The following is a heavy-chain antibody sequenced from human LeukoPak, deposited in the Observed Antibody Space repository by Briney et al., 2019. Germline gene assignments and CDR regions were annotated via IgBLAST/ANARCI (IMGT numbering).Heavy chain of an antibody. Sequence: SETLSLTCTVSGYSISSGYYWGWIRQPPGKGLGWIGEINHSGSTNYNPSLKSRVTISVDTSKNQFSLKLSSVTAADTAVYYCARHSVAGGEYYYYYMDVWGKGTTVTISS. V-gene: IGHV4-38-2*02. CDR3: ARHSVAGGEYYYYYMDV. CDR2: INHSGST. J-gene: IGHJ6*03. D-gene: IGHD6-19*01. CDR1: GYSISSGYY.